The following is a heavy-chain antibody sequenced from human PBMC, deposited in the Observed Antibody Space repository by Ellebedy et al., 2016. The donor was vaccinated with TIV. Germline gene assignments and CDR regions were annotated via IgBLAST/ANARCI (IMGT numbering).Heavy chain of an antibody. CDR2: IYSGGIT. CDR1: GGSIGSYY. D-gene: IGHD2-21*01. Sequence: MPSETLSLTCTVSGGSIGSYYRSWIRQLPGKRLEWNGYIYSGGITHANPSFKSCVTLSVYTSMNQFSLSLRSVTAADTSLYDCARLRRNLYMFGPIVVNYAFDIWGQGTMVSVSS. J-gene: IGHJ3*02. V-gene: IGHV4-4*08. CDR3: ARLRRNLYMFGPIVVNYAFDI.